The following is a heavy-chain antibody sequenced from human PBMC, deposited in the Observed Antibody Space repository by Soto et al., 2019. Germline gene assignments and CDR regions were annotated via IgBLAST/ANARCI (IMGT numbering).Heavy chain of an antibody. CDR1: GYSFTSYG. D-gene: IGHD3-10*01. J-gene: IGHJ6*02. Sequence: QVQLVQSGAEVKKPGASVKVSCKASGYSFTSYGISWVRQAPGQGLEWMGWISAYNGNTNYAQKLQGRVTMTTDTSTSTAYMELSLRSDDTAVYYCARDNGFGESDVWGQGTTVTVSS. V-gene: IGHV1-18*01. CDR2: ISAYNGNT. CDR3: ARDNGFGESDV.